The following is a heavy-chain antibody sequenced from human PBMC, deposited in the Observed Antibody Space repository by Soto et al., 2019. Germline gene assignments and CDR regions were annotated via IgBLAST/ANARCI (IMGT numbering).Heavy chain of an antibody. Sequence: LRLSCAASGFTISNAWMSWVRQAPGKGLEWVGRIKSKSDGGTTDYAAPVKGRVAISRDDSSNTLYLQMNSLKTEDTAVYYCTTEHAVFGVVIVPFDYWGQGTLVTVSS. CDR3: TTEHAVFGVVIVPFDY. V-gene: IGHV3-15*01. CDR1: GFTISNAW. CDR2: IKSKSDGGTT. J-gene: IGHJ4*02. D-gene: IGHD3-3*01.